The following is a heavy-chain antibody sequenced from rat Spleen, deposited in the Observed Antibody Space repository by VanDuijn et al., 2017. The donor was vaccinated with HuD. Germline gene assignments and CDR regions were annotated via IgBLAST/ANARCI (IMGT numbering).Heavy chain of an antibody. Sequence: EVQLVESGGGLVQPGRSLKLSCAASGFTFSDYYMAWVRQAPKKGLEWVASISLGGGNTYSRDSVRGRFTISRDNAKSTLYLQMDSLRSEDTATYYCARHALMYTTDPFAYWGQGTLVTVSS. CDR3: ARHALMYTTDPFAY. V-gene: IGHV5-25*01. D-gene: IGHD1-6*01. J-gene: IGHJ3*01. CDR1: GFTFSDYY. CDR2: ISLGGGNT.